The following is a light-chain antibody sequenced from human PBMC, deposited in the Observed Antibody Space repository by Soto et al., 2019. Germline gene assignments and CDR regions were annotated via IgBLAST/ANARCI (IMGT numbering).Light chain of an antibody. J-gene: IGKJ5*01. V-gene: IGKV3-11*01. CDR1: QGVSSY. CDR2: DAS. Sequence: EIVLTQSPATLSLSPGERATLSCRASQGVSSYLAWYQQKPGQAPGLLIYDASNRATGIPARFSGSGSGTDYTLTIISLDPEDFAVYYCQRRSNWPPTFGQGTRLEIK. CDR3: QRRSNWPPT.